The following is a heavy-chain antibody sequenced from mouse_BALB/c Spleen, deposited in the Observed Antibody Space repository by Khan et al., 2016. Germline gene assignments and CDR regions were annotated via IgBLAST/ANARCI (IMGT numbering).Heavy chain of an antibody. CDR1: GYSITSDYA. V-gene: IGHV3-2*02. CDR2: ISYSGST. J-gene: IGHJ4*01. Sequence: EVKLQESGPGLVKPSQSLSLTCTVTGYSITSDYAWNWIRQFPGKKLEWMGYISYSGSTSYNPSLKSRISITRDTSKNQFFLQLNSVTTEDTATYHCARFCDGFYYAMDYWGQGTSVTVSS. D-gene: IGHD2-3*01. CDR3: ARFCDGFYYAMDY.